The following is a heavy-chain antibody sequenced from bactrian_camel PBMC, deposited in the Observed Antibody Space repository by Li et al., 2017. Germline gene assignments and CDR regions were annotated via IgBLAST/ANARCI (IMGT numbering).Heavy chain of an antibody. V-gene: IGHV3S1*01. D-gene: IGHD2*01. J-gene: IGHJ6*01. Sequence: HVQLVESGGGSVRAGGSLRLSCIVSGIIFYDYCLGWVRQAPGQEREGVAAIFSGGRNPPPPHYADSVKGRFTISHDNAKNTVYLQMNALKPEDTAMYYCAVAPTGTWRFPPRLVDFEYWGQGTQVTVS. CDR3: AVAPTGTWRFPPRLVDFEY. CDR2: IFSGGRNPPPP. CDR1: GIIFYDYC.